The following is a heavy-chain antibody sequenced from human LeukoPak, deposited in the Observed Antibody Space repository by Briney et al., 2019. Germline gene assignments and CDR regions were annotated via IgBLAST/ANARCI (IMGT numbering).Heavy chain of an antibody. D-gene: IGHD6-13*01. CDR2: ISYDGSNK. CDR3: AREQAAGDAYYYYGMDV. CDR1: GFTFSSYA. Sequence: GGSLRLSCAASGFTFSSYAMHWVRQAPGKGLEWVAVISYDGSNKYYADSVKGRFTISRDNSKNTLYLQMNSLRAEDTAVYYCAREQAAGDAYYYYGMDVWGQGTTVTVSS. V-gene: IGHV3-30-3*01. J-gene: IGHJ6*02.